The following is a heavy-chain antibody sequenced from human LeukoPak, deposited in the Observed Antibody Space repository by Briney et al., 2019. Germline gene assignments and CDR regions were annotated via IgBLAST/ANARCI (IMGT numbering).Heavy chain of an antibody. CDR2: INPSGGST. Sequence: GASVKVSCKASGYTFTSYYMHWVRQAPGQGLEWMGIINPSGGSTSYAQKFQGRVTMTRDTSTSTVYMELSSLRSEDTAVYYCARDWSLIAAAGPPSYYFDYWGQGTLVTVSS. D-gene: IGHD6-13*01. J-gene: IGHJ4*02. CDR1: GYTFTSYY. V-gene: IGHV1-46*01. CDR3: ARDWSLIAAAGPPSYYFDY.